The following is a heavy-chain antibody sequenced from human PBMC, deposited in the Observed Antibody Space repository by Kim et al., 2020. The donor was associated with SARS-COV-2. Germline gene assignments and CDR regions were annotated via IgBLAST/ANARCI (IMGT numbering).Heavy chain of an antibody. J-gene: IGHJ4*02. CDR1: GFTFSNYA. V-gene: IGHV3-64D*06. D-gene: IGHD3-3*01. CDR2: ISSIGDSP. CDR3: VKLEFDFWSDYHQYFDY. Sequence: LSLTCSASGFTFSNYAMYWVRQAPGKGLQFVSTISSIGDSPYYADSVKGRFTISRDNSKNTLYLQMSSLRVEDTAIYYCVKLEFDFWSDYHQYFDYWGQGALVTVSS.